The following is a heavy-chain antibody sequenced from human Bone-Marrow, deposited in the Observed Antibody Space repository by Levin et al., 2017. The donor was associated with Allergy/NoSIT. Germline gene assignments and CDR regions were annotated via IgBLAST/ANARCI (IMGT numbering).Heavy chain of an antibody. J-gene: IGHJ4*02. CDR3: AKARGGSYAVSYFDY. CDR1: GFTFSTYA. CDR2: IGGSGNSK. D-gene: IGHD3-16*01. V-gene: IGHV3-23*01. Sequence: GGSLRLSCAASGFTFSTYAMSWVRQAPGKGLEWVSGIGGSGNSKYYPDSVKGRFTISRDNSKNALYLQINSVRAEDTAVYFCAKARGGSYAVSYFDYWGQGTLVTVSS.